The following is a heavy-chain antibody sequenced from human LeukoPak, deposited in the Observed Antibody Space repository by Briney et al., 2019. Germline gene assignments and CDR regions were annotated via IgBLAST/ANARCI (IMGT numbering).Heavy chain of an antibody. CDR3: AREDCSRTSCYPPDY. CDR1: GGSISSYY. Sequence: PSETLSLTCTVSGGSISSYYWSWTRQPPGKGLEWIGYIYYSGSTNYNPSLKSRVTISVDTSKNQFSLKLSSVTAADTAVYYCAREDCSRTSCYPPDYWGQGTLVTVSS. V-gene: IGHV4-59*01. D-gene: IGHD2-2*01. CDR2: IYYSGST. J-gene: IGHJ4*02.